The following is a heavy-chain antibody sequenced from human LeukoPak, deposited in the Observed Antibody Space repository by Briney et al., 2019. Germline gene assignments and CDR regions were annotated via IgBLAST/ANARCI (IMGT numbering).Heavy chain of an antibody. CDR1: GGSFNGYY. Sequence: PSETLSLTCAVYGGSFNGYYWSWIRQPPGKGLEWIGEINHSGSTNYNPSLKSRVTISVDTPKNQFSLKLSSVTAADTAVYYCARKGAAAGTTYYFDYWGRGTLVTVSS. CDR2: INHSGST. D-gene: IGHD6-13*01. V-gene: IGHV4-34*01. CDR3: ARKGAAAGTTYYFDY. J-gene: IGHJ4*02.